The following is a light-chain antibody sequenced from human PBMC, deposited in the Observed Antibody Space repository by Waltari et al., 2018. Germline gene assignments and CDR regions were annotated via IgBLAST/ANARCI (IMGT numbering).Light chain of an antibody. V-gene: IGKV2-29*02. J-gene: IGKJ4*01. CDR2: EVS. CDR3: MQGIHLPVT. Sequence: DVVLTQTPLSLSVTPGQSASISCKSSQNLLYSDGKTYIYWLVQKPGQSPQLLIYEVSSRLSGVPDRFSGSGSGTDFTLKISRVEADDVGVYYCMQGIHLPVTFGGGTKVEIK. CDR1: QNLLYSDGKTY.